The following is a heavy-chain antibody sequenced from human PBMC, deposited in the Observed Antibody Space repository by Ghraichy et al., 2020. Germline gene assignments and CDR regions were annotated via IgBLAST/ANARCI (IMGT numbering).Heavy chain of an antibody. J-gene: IGHJ4*02. V-gene: IGHV1-58*01. D-gene: IGHD3-10*01. CDR3: AAELYNDGCCHFDY. CDR2: LVIGTGDT. Sequence: SVKVSCKASGFRFSSSAFQWVRQARGQRLEWVGWLVIGTGDTKLAENLRERVTITSDVSTGTVYMDLRSLTSEDTAVYYCAAELYNDGCCHFDYWGQGTLVTISS. CDR1: GFRFSSSA.